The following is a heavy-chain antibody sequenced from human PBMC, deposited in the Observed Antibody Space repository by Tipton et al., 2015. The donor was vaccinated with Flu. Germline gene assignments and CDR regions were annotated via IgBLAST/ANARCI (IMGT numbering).Heavy chain of an antibody. CDR3: ARPPYYYDSSGHDY. V-gene: IGHV3-48*03. CDR2: ISSSGSTI. D-gene: IGHD3-22*01. Sequence: CAASGFTFSSYEMNWVRQAPGKGLEWVSYISSSGSTIYYADSVKGRFTISRDNAKNSLYLQMNSLRAEDTAVYYCARPPYYYDSSGHDYWGQGTLVTVSS. J-gene: IGHJ4*02. CDR1: GFTFSSYE.